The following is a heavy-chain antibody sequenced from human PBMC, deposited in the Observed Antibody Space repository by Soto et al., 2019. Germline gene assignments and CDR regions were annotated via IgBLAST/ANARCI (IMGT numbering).Heavy chain of an antibody. CDR2: IWYDGSNK. Sequence: PGGSLRLSCAASGFTFSSYGMHWVRQAPGKGLEWVAVIWYDGSNKYYADSVKGRFTISRDNSKNTVFLQMNSLRGEDTAVYYCARDRIEAAGTPRFNYYYGMDVWGQGTTVTVSS. D-gene: IGHD6-13*01. J-gene: IGHJ6*02. CDR3: ARDRIEAAGTPRFNYYYGMDV. V-gene: IGHV3-33*01. CDR1: GFTFSSYG.